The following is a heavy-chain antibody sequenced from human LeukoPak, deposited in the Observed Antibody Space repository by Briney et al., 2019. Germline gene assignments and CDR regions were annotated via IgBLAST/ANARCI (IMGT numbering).Heavy chain of an antibody. CDR1: GFTFSKYW. V-gene: IGHV3-74*01. Sequence: GGSLRLSCAASGFTFSKYWMLWVRKAPGQGLEIVSRINTDGTVTTYADSVKGRFTVSRDNADNTMFLQMNSVRDEDTAVYYCATKQWLAPPPDSWGQGTPVTVSS. D-gene: IGHD6-19*01. CDR3: ATKQWLAPPPDS. J-gene: IGHJ4*02. CDR2: INTDGTVT.